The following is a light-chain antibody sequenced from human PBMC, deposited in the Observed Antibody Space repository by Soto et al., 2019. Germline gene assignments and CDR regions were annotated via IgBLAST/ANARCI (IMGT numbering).Light chain of an antibody. Sequence: DIQMTQSPSTLSASVGDRVTITCRASQSISSWLAWYQQKPGKAPKLLIYDASSLESGVPSRFSGSGSGTEFPLTISSLQPDDFATSYCQQYNSYSPYTFGQGTKLEIK. J-gene: IGKJ2*01. CDR3: QQYNSYSPYT. CDR1: QSISSW. V-gene: IGKV1-5*01. CDR2: DAS.